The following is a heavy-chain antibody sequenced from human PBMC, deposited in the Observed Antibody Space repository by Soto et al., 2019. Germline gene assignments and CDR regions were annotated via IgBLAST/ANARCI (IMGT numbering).Heavy chain of an antibody. CDR2: IWYDGSNE. D-gene: IGHD4-4*01. CDR3: ARENYSLDY. Sequence: QVQLVESGGGVVQPGRSLRLACAASGFTFSSYGMHWVRQAPGKGLEWVAVIWYDGSNEYYADSVKGRFTISRDNSKNTLYLQMNSLRAEYTAVYYCARENYSLDYWGQGTLVTVSS. V-gene: IGHV3-33*01. J-gene: IGHJ4*02. CDR1: GFTFSSYG.